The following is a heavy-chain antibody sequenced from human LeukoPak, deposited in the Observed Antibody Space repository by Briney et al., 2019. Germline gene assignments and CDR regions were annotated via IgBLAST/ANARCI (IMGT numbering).Heavy chain of an antibody. CDR3: VRESGDLGKTYDS. D-gene: IGHD7-27*01. CDR2: VFYSGTT. J-gene: IGHJ4*02. Sequence: PSETLSLTCTVSGGSISSGSYYWGWIRQPPGKALEWVGSVFYSGTTYYNPSLKSRVIISLDTPKNQFSLNLSSVTAADTAVYYCVRESGDLGKTYDSWGQGTLVTVSS. CDR1: GGSISSGSYY. V-gene: IGHV4-39*07.